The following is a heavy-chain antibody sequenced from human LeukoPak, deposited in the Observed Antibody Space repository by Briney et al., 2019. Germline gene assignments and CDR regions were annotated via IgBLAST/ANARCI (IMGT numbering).Heavy chain of an antibody. D-gene: IGHD3-22*01. CDR2: RQPGNVS. Sequence: GGSLRLSCAVSGFGVSVHHMAWVRQAPGKGLEWVSVRQPGNVSYYADSVKGRFTTSTGNSKNILYLQIKDLRAEDTALYYCARERDYDTYFDYWGQGTLVIVSS. CDR3: ARERDYDTYFDY. CDR1: GFGVSVHH. J-gene: IGHJ4*02. V-gene: IGHV3-53*01.